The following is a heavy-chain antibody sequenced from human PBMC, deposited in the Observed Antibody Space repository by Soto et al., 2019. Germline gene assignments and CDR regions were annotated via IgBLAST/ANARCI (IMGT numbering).Heavy chain of an antibody. CDR1: VGTFSDYN. V-gene: IGHV1-69*02. D-gene: IGHD2-8*01. J-gene: IGHJ6*03. CDR3: ARVEGTRTTNFYHYMDV. CDR2: IIPKLGIT. Sequence: VQLVQSGAEVKRPGSSVKVSCKAPVGTFSDYNIAWVRQARGQGLEWMGRIIPKLGITNYAHKVQDRVRIAADKATSTAYMELTSLRYEDTAVYVCARVEGTRTTNFYHYMDVWGEGTSVTVS.